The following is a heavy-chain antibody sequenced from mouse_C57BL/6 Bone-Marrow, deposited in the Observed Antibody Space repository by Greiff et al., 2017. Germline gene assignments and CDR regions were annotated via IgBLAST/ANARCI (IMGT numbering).Heavy chain of an antibody. CDR1: GYTFTSYW. V-gene: IGHV1-64*01. CDR2: IHPTSGST. Sequence: QVQLQQPGAELVKPGSSVQLSCTASGYTFTSYWMHWVKQRPRQGLEWIGMIHPTSGSTNYNAKFKNKATLTVDKSSSTASMQLSSLTSEDSAFYDCARASRYNGYPHWRAYWGQGTLVTVSA. J-gene: IGHJ3*01. CDR3: ARASRYNGYPHWRAY. D-gene: IGHD2-3*01.